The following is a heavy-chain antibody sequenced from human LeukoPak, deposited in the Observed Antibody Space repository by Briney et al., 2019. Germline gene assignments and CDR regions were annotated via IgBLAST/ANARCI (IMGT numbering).Heavy chain of an antibody. Sequence: SETLSLTCTVSGYSISSGYYWGWIRQPPGKGLEWIGSIYHSGSTYYNPSLKSRVTISVDTSKNQFSLKTRSVTAADTAVYYCARDAGRDWFDPWGQGTLVTVSS. CDR1: GYSISSGYY. D-gene: IGHD3-10*01. CDR3: ARDAGRDWFDP. CDR2: IYHSGST. J-gene: IGHJ5*02. V-gene: IGHV4-38-2*02.